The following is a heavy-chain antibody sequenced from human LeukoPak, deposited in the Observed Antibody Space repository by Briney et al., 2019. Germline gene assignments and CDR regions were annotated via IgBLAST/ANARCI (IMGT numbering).Heavy chain of an antibody. V-gene: IGHV4-39*01. CDR3: ASKRAMVNAFDI. CDR1: GGSISSSSYY. J-gene: IGHJ3*02. D-gene: IGHD5-18*01. CDR2: IYYSGST. Sequence: SETLSLTCTVSGGSISSSSYYWGWIRQPPGKGLEWIGSIYYSGSTYYSPSLKSRVTISVDTSKNQFSLKLSSVTAADTTVYYCASKRAMVNAFDIWGQGTMVTVSS.